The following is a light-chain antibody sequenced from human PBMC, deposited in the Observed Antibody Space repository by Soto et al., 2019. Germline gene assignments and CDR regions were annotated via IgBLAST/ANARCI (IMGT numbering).Light chain of an antibody. CDR2: DAS. Sequence: DIQMTQSPSSLSASVGDRVTITCQASQDISNYLNWYQQKPGKAPKLLIYDASNLETGVTSRFSGSGSGTDFTFTISSLQPEGIATYYCQQYDNLLLTFGGGTKVEIK. J-gene: IGKJ4*01. CDR3: QQYDNLLLT. CDR1: QDISNY. V-gene: IGKV1-33*01.